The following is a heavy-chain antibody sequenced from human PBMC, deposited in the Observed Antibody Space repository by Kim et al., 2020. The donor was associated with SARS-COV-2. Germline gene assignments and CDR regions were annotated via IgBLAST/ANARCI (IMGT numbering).Heavy chain of an antibody. CDR3: ARRARGYYDILTGWIWGNYYGMDV. D-gene: IGHD3-9*01. Sequence: ASVKVSCKASGYTFTSYDINWVRQATGQGLEWMGWMNPNSGNTGYAQKFQGRVTMTRNTSISTAYMELSSLRSEDTAVYYCARRARGYYDILTGWIWGNYYGMDVWGQGTTVTVSS. J-gene: IGHJ6*02. CDR2: MNPNSGNT. V-gene: IGHV1-8*01. CDR1: GYTFTSYD.